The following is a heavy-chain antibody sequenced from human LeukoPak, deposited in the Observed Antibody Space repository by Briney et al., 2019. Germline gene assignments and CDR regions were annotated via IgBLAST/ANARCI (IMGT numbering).Heavy chain of an antibody. CDR2: INHSGYT. D-gene: IGHD4-23*01. V-gene: IGHV4-34*01. Sequence: PSETLSLTCAVSGVPFSNYYWSWVRQSPTKGLEWIGEINHSGYTNYNPSLKSRVTISIETSKNQFSLMLTSVTAADTAVYYCARHAYYGAKDFDYWGQGTLVTVSS. J-gene: IGHJ4*02. CDR1: GVPFSNYY. CDR3: ARHAYYGAKDFDY.